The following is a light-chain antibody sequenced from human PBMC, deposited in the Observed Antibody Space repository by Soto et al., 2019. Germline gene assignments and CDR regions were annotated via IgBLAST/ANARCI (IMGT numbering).Light chain of an antibody. CDR1: QSISNH. CDR2: AAS. J-gene: IGKJ1*01. Sequence: DIQMTQSPSSLSASVEDRVIITCRASQSISNHLNWYQQKPGKAPKLLIYAASSLQSGVPSRFSGSGSGTDFTLTISSLQPEDFATYYCQQSYSISWTFGQGTKVDIK. V-gene: IGKV1-39*01. CDR3: QQSYSISWT.